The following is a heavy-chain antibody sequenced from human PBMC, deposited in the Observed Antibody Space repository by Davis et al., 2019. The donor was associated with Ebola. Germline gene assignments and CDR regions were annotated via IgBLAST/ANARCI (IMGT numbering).Heavy chain of an antibody. Sequence: PGGSLRLSCAASGFTFSSYSMNWVRQAPGKGLEWVSYISSSSSTIYYADSVKGRFTISRDNSKNTLYLKMNSLRAEDTAVYYGARVTGGAADGTYYNYGMDVWGQGNTVTVSS. V-gene: IGHV3-48*01. CDR2: ISSSSSTI. D-gene: IGHD6-13*01. J-gene: IGHJ6*02. CDR1: GFTFSSYS. CDR3: ARVTGGAADGTYYNYGMDV.